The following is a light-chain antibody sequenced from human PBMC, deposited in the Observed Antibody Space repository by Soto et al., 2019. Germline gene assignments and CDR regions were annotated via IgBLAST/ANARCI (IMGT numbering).Light chain of an antibody. CDR2: DVS. CDR3: SSYTSTTPFV. CDR1: SSHVDTYNY. Sequence: QSALTQPASVSGSPGQSITISCTGSSSHVDTYNYITWYQQLPGKAPKVIIYDVSNRPSGVSDRFSGSKSGNTASLTISGLLTEDGGDYYCSSYTSTTPFVFGTGTKLTVL. V-gene: IGLV2-14*01. J-gene: IGLJ1*01.